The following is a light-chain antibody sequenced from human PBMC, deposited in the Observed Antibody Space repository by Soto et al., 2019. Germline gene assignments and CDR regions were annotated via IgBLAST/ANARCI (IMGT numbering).Light chain of an antibody. CDR1: QSLLNSDDGNTY. CDR2: TLS. CDR3: MQRIEFPWT. V-gene: IGKV2-40*01. J-gene: IGKJ1*01. Sequence: DIVMTQTPLSLPVTPGEPASISCRSSQSLLNSDDGNTYLDWYLQKPGQSPQLLIYTLSYRASXGXDXXSGSGSGSDFTLKISRVEAEDVGVYYCMQRIEFPWTFGQGTKVEIK.